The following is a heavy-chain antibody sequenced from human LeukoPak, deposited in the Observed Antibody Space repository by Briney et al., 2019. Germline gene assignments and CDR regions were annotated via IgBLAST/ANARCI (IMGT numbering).Heavy chain of an antibody. V-gene: IGHV1-24*01. J-gene: IGHJ6*03. Sequence: ASVKVSCKVSGFTLADLSMHWVRQAPGKGLEWVGGFDRKNGDTIYAQRFRGRVTLTEDTSTGAAYMDLSSLSADDTAVYYCATGVFCATTTCPGYQHYYYFMDVWGKGTTVTVSS. CDR3: ATGVFCATTTCPGYQHYYYFMDV. D-gene: IGHD2-2*01. CDR1: GFTLADLS. CDR2: FDRKNGDT.